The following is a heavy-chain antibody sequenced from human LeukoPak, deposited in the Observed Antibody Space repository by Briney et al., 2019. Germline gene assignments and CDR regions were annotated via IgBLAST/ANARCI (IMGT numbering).Heavy chain of an antibody. D-gene: IGHD6-6*01. CDR1: GYSLSSGYY. V-gene: IGHV4-38-2*01. CDR3: ARKEGSIAARIDY. CDR2: IYHSGST. J-gene: IGHJ4*02. Sequence: KPSETLSLTRAVSGYSLSSGYYWGWVRQPPGKGPGWIGSIYHSGSTYYSPSLKSRVTISVDTSKNQFSLKLSSVTAADTAVYYCARKEGSIAARIDYWGQGTLVTVSS.